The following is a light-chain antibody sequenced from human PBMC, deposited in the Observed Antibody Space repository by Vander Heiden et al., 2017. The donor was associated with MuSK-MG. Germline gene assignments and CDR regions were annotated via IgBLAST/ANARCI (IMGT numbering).Light chain of an antibody. Sequence: DIQLTQSPASLSAYVGDRVTITCQASQDIRKYLHWFQQKPGRAPKVLIYDASNLETGVPSRFSGSGSGTDFTFTISSLQPEDIATYYCQHDHDLPLSFGGGTKVEMK. J-gene: IGKJ4*01. CDR3: QHDHDLPLS. V-gene: IGKV1-33*01. CDR2: DAS. CDR1: QDIRKY.